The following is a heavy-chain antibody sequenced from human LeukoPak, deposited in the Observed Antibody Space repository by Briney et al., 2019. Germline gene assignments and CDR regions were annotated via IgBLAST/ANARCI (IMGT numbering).Heavy chain of an antibody. D-gene: IGHD6-13*01. V-gene: IGHV3-11*04. J-gene: IGHJ4*02. Sequence: GGSLRLSCACAASGFTFSDYYMSWIRQAPGKGLEWISYISSGGSTIYYADSVKGRFTISRDNAKNSLYLQMNSLRAEDTAVYYCARVGGSSPDYWGQGTLVTVSS. CDR2: ISSGGSTI. CDR3: ARVGGSSPDY. CDR1: GFTFSDYY.